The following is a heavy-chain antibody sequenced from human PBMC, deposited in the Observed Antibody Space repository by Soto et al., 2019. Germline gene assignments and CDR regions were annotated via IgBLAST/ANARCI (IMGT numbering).Heavy chain of an antibody. V-gene: IGHV4-30-4*01. CDR2: IYYSGST. J-gene: IGHJ6*02. D-gene: IGHD4-17*01. Sequence: QVQLQESGPGLVKPSQTLSLTCTVSGGSISSGDYYWSWIRQPPGKGLEWIGYIYYSGSTYYNPSLKSGVTISVDRSKNQFSLKLSSVTAADTAVYYCARVAGGLHGMDVWGQGTTVTVSS. CDR1: GGSISSGDYY. CDR3: ARVAGGLHGMDV.